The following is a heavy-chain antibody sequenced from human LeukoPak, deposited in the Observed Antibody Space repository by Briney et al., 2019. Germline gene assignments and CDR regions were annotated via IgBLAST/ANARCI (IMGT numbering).Heavy chain of an antibody. Sequence: GGSLRLSCAASGFTFSSYSMNWVRQAPGKGLEWVSSISSSSSYIYYADPVKGRFTISRDNAKNSLYLQMNSLRAEDTAVYYCARDLVERGYNFGRCDYWGQGTLVTVSS. J-gene: IGHJ4*02. CDR1: GFTFSSYS. V-gene: IGHV3-21*01. CDR2: ISSSSSYI. CDR3: ARDLVERGYNFGRCDY. D-gene: IGHD5-18*01.